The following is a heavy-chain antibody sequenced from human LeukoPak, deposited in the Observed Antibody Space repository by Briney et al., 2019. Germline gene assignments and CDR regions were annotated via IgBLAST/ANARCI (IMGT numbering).Heavy chain of an antibody. D-gene: IGHD3-10*01. J-gene: IGHJ4*02. Sequence: GGSLRLSCAASGFTVSSNYMSWVRQAPGKGLEWVSVIYSGGSTYYADSVKGRFTISRDNSKNTLYLQMNSLRAEDTAVYYCAKERQTGDYFDYWGQGTLVTVSS. CDR2: IYSGGST. V-gene: IGHV3-66*01. CDR1: GFTVSSNY. CDR3: AKERQTGDYFDY.